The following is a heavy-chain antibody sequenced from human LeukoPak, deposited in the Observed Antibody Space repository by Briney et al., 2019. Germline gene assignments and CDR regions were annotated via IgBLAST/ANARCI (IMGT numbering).Heavy chain of an antibody. CDR3: ARDQGYTIGRPFDY. CDR2: ISSSSSYI. V-gene: IGHV3-21*01. J-gene: IGHJ4*02. D-gene: IGHD6-19*01. CDR1: GFTFSSYS. Sequence: GGSLRLSCAASGFTFSSYSMNWVRQAPGKGLEWVSSISSSSSYIYYADSVKGRFTISRDNAKNSLYLQMNSLRAEDTAVYYCARDQGYTIGRPFDYWGQGTLVTVSS.